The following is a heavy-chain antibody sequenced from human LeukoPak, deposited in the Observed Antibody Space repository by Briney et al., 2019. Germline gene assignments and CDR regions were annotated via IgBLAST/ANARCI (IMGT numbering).Heavy chain of an antibody. D-gene: IGHD5-12*01. J-gene: IGHJ4*02. CDR3: ARVSYETHFDY. CDR2: ISSSGSTI. CDR1: GFTFSAYY. V-gene: IGHV3-11*01. Sequence: GGSLRLSCAASGFTFSAYYMSWIRRAPGKGLEWVSYISSSGSTIYYADSVKGRFTISRDNAKNSLYLQMNSLRAEDTAVYYCARVSYETHFDYWGQGTLVTVSS.